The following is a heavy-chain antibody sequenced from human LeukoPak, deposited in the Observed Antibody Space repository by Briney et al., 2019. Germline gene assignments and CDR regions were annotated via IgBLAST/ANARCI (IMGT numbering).Heavy chain of an antibody. Sequence: SETLSLTCTVSGGSISSSDYYWTWIRQHPGKGLGWVGYVHHSGSASYNPSLKSRVTISGDTSKNQFSLKLSSVTAADTAVYYCARDRVTVAGRDYSYYYGMDVWGQGTAVTVSS. CDR1: GGSISSSDYY. J-gene: IGHJ6*02. CDR2: VHHSGSA. D-gene: IGHD6-19*01. CDR3: ARDRVTVAGRDYSYYYGMDV. V-gene: IGHV4-31*03.